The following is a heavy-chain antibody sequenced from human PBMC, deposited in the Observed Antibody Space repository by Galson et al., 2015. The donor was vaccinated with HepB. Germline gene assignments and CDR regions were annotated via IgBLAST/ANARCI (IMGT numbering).Heavy chain of an antibody. Sequence: QSGAEVKKPGESLKISCQGSGYSFTTYWIGWVRQRPGKGLEWMGIIYPGDSDTRYSPSFQGQVTISADKSISTAYLQWSSLKASDTAMYYCARVYNWGPNYYYYYYMDVWGKGTTVTVSS. V-gene: IGHV5-51*01. CDR3: ARVYNWGPNYYYYYYMDV. CDR1: GYSFTTYW. J-gene: IGHJ6*03. D-gene: IGHD1-1*01. CDR2: IYPGDSDT.